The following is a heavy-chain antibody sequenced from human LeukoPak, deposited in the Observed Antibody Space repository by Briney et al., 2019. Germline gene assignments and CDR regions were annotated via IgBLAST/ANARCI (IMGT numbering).Heavy chain of an antibody. CDR3: AGDRACGDHYFDG. V-gene: IGHV4-4*07. Sequence: SETLSLTCTVPGGSISNYYWSWIRQPAGKGLEWIGRIYTSGSTNYTASLKSRVTMSVDTSKTQFSLRLSSVTAADTAVYYCAGDRACGDHYFDGWGQGTLVTVSS. CDR2: IYTSGST. D-gene: IGHD4-17*01. J-gene: IGHJ4*02. CDR1: GGSISNYY.